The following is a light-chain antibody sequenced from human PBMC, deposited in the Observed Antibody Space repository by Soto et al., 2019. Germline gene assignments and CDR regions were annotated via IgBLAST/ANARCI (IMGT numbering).Light chain of an antibody. V-gene: IGLV2-8*01. J-gene: IGLJ3*02. CDR1: SSDVGGYNY. CDR3: SSYAGSNLWV. Sequence: QSALTQPPSASGSPGQSVTISCTGTSSDVGGYNYASWYQQHPGKAPKLMIYEVSKRPSGVPDRFSGSKSGNTASLTVSGLQAEDEADYYCSSYAGSNLWVFGGGTQLTVL. CDR2: EVS.